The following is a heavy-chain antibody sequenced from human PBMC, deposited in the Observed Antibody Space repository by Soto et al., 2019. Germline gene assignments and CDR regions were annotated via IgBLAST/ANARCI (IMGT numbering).Heavy chain of an antibody. V-gene: IGHV3-48*02. D-gene: IGHD5-12*01. CDR3: ARAARWLQSRYFDL. Sequence: PGGSLRLSCAASGFTFSSYSMNWVRQAPGKGLEWVSYISSSSSTIYYAGSVKGRFTISRDNAKNSLYLQMNSLRDEDTAVYYCARAARWLQSRYFDLWGRGTLVTVSS. CDR2: ISSSSSTI. CDR1: GFTFSSYS. J-gene: IGHJ2*01.